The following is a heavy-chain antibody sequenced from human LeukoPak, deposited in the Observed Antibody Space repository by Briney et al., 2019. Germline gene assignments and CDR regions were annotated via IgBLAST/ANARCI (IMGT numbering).Heavy chain of an antibody. CDR1: GFTFSNFA. D-gene: IGHD3-10*01. Sequence: GGSLRLSCAASGFTFSNFAMSWVRQAPGKGLDWVSYISSSGTTVYYADSVRGRFTISRDNAKNSLYLQMDSLRVDDTAVYYCARSTKGDSDHWGQGTLVTVSS. CDR2: ISSSGTTV. CDR3: ARSTKGDSDH. V-gene: IGHV3-48*03. J-gene: IGHJ4*02.